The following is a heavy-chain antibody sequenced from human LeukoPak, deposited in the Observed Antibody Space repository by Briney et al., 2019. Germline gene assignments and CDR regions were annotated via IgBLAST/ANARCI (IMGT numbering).Heavy chain of an antibody. CDR1: GGSISTSRYY. D-gene: IGHD6-19*01. CDR3: APVQWLADTWGY. V-gene: IGHV4-39*01. CDR2: IYYSGLT. Sequence: PSETLSLTSTVSGGSISTSRYYWGWIRQPPGKGLEWIGSIYYSGLTYYNPSLKSRVTMSIDTSKNQFSLKLSSVTAADTAVYFCAPVQWLADTWGYWGQGTLVTVSP. J-gene: IGHJ4*02.